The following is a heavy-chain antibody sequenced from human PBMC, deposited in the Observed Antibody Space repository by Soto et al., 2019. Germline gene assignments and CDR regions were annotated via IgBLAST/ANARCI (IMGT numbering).Heavy chain of an antibody. J-gene: IGHJ4*02. Sequence: QLQLVQSGTEVKEPGSSVKVSCKASGGTFSTSSFVWLRQGPGQGLEWMGGIIPIFTRTNFAQKFQGRVTFSADESTRTTYMELRSLTSDDTAIYYCARDVVRSTAGDSWGQGTLVTVSS. CDR3: ARDVVRSTAGDS. CDR2: IIPIFTRT. D-gene: IGHD2-15*01. CDR1: GGTFSTSS. V-gene: IGHV1-69*01.